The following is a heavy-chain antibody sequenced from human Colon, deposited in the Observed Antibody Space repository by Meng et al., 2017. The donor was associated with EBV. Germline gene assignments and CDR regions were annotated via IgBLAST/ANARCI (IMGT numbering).Heavy chain of an antibody. CDR2: IYYTGST. CDR3: ARGGPRRLLGFDP. Sequence: QVRVQAAGPGPAEPSATLSRTCPASDGSIRTCDWWTWVRQPPGKGLGWIGEIYYTGSTNYNPSLTSRVTMLVDNYENEFSLNLNSVTAADTAVYYCARGGPRRLLGFDPWCQGTLVTVSS. CDR1: DGSIRTCDW. V-gene: IGHV4-4*02. D-gene: IGHD4-17*01. J-gene: IGHJ5*02.